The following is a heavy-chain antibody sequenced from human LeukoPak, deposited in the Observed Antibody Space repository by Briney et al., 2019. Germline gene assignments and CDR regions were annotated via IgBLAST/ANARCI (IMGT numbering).Heavy chain of an antibody. D-gene: IGHD1-26*01. CDR2: ISGSGGST. V-gene: IGHV3-23*01. J-gene: IGHJ6*03. CDR1: GFTFNSYG. CDR3: AKDSKIVGPTFRSYHYMDV. Sequence: PGGTLRLSCAASGFTFNSYGMSWVRQAPGKGLEWVSAISGSGGSTYYADSVKGRFTISRDNSKKTLYLQMNSLRAEDTAVYYCAKDSKIVGPTFRSYHYMDVWGKGTTVTVSS.